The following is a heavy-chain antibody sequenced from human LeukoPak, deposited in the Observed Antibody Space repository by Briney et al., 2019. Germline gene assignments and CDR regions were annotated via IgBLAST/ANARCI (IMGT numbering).Heavy chain of an antibody. CDR3: ARVGYSGYGDFDY. J-gene: IGHJ4*02. CDR2: INPNSGGT. Sequence: GASVKVSCKASGYTFTGYYMHWVRQAPGQGLEWMGWINPNSGGTNYAQKFQGRVTMTRDTSISTAYMELSRLRSDDTAVYYCARVGYSGYGDFDYWGQGTLVTLSS. V-gene: IGHV1-2*02. D-gene: IGHD5-12*01. CDR1: GYTFTGYY.